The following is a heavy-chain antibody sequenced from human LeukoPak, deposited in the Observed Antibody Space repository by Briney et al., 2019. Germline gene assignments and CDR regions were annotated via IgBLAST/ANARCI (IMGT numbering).Heavy chain of an antibody. V-gene: IGHV3-48*04. D-gene: IGHD6-6*01. CDR2: IGSSSSTI. CDR1: GFAFSSYG. CDR3: ARRTSSFYYMDV. J-gene: IGHJ6*03. Sequence: GGSLRLSCAASGFAFSSYGMNWVRQAPGKGLEWVSYIGSSSSTIYYADSVKGRFTISRDSAQNSLYLQMNSLRAEDTAVYYCARRTSSFYYMDVWGKGTTVTVSS.